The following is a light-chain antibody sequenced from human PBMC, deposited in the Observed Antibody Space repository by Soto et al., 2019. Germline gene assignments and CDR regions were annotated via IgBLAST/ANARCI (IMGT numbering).Light chain of an antibody. V-gene: IGKV1-27*01. CDR3: HKYNHAPT. CDR1: QAISSY. Sequence: DIQLTQSPSYLSASVGDRVTITCRASQAISSYLAWYQQKPGKVPELLIYATSTLQSGAPSRFSGSGSGTYFTLTISSLQPEDVATYYCHKYNHAPTFGGGTKVEIK. CDR2: ATS. J-gene: IGKJ4*01.